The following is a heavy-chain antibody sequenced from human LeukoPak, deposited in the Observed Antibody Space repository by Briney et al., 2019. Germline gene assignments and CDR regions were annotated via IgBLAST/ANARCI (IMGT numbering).Heavy chain of an antibody. D-gene: IGHD6-13*01. J-gene: IGHJ4*02. CDR1: GGSISSYY. Sequence: PSETQSLTCTVSGGSISSYYWSWIRQPPGKGLEWIGYIYYSGSTNYNPSLKSRVTVSVDTSKNQFSLKLSSVTAADTAVYYCARVQGGSSWYYFDYWGQGTLVTVSS. CDR2: IYYSGST. V-gene: IGHV4-59*01. CDR3: ARVQGGSSWYYFDY.